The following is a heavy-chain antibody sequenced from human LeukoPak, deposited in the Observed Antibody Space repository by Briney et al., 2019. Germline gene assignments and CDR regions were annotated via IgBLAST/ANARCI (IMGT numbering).Heavy chain of an antibody. CDR3: ARVSKEQWLAPDYFDY. Sequence: ASVKVSCKASGYTFTSYAMNWVRQAPGQGLEWMGWINTNTGNPTYAQGFTGRFAFSLDTSVSTAYLQISSLKAEDTAVYYCARVSKEQWLAPDYFDYWGQGTLVTVSS. V-gene: IGHV7-4-1*02. J-gene: IGHJ4*02. CDR1: GYTFTSYA. CDR2: INTNTGNP. D-gene: IGHD6-19*01.